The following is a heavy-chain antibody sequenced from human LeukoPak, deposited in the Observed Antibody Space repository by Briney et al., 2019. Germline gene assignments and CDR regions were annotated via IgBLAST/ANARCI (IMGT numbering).Heavy chain of an antibody. CDR1: GYTFTSYY. D-gene: IGHD3-9*01. CDR3: ARSDFDILTGYYIFDY. CDR2: INPNSGGT. J-gene: IGHJ4*02. V-gene: IGHV1-2*04. Sequence: GASVKVSCKASGYTFTSYYMHWVRQAPGQGLEWMGWINPNSGGTNYAQKFQGWVTMTRDTSISTAYMELSRLRSDDTAVYYCARSDFDILTGYYIFDYWGQGTLVTVSS.